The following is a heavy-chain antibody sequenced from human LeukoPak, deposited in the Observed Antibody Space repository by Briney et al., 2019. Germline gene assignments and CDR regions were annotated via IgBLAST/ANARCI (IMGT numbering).Heavy chain of an antibody. CDR2: ISDSGGST. D-gene: IGHD2-15*01. V-gene: IGHV3-64D*09. Sequence: SGGSLRLSCSASGFPFSSYAMHWVRQAPGKGLEYVSAISDSGGSTYYADSVKGRFTISRDNSKNTLYLQMSSLRAEDTAVYFCARDSRRILPSDWGQGTLVTVSS. CDR1: GFPFSSYA. CDR3: ARDSRRILPSD. J-gene: IGHJ4*02.